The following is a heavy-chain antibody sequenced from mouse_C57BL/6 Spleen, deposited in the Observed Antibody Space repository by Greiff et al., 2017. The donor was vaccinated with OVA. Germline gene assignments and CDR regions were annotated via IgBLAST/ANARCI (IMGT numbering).Heavy chain of an antibody. CDR1: GYTFTSYG. Sequence: VQLQESGAELARPGASVKLSCKASGYTFTSYGISWVKQRTGQGLEWIGEIYPRSGNTYYNEKFKGKATLTADKSSSTAYMELRSLTSEDSAVYFCARKDLPHAMDYWGQGTSVTVSS. J-gene: IGHJ4*01. V-gene: IGHV1-81*01. CDR2: IYPRSGNT. CDR3: ARKDLPHAMDY.